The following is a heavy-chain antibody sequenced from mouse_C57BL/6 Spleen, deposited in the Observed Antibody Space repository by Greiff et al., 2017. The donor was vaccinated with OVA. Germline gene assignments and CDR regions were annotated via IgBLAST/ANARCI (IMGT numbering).Heavy chain of an antibody. CDR3: ARHGGDYNYAMDY. D-gene: IGHD2-4*01. Sequence: EVQVVESGGGLVQPGGSLKLSCAASGFTFSDYYMYWVRQTPEKRLEWVAYISNGGGSTYYPDTVKGRFTISRDNAKNTLYLQMSRLKSEDTAMYYCARHGGDYNYAMDYWGQGTSVTVSS. CDR2: ISNGGGST. CDR1: GFTFSDYY. J-gene: IGHJ4*01. V-gene: IGHV5-12*01.